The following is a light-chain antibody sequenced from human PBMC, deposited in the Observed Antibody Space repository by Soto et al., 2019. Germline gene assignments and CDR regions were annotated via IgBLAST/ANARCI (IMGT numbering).Light chain of an antibody. CDR2: GAS. Sequence: IRVTQSPSTLPAYVGDRVTITCRASQSISSYLNWYQQKPGKPPKVLIYGASNLQSGVPPRFSGSGSGTDFTLAISSLQPEDSATYYCLQDINYPWTFGQGTKVDI. CDR1: QSISSY. V-gene: IGKV1-6*01. CDR3: LQDINYPWT. J-gene: IGKJ1*01.